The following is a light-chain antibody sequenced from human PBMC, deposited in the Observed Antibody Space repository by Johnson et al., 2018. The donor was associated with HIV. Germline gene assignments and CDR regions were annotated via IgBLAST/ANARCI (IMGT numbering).Light chain of an antibody. J-gene: IGLJ1*01. CDR2: ENN. CDR1: SSNIGNNY. CDR3: ATWDSSLSGGV. V-gene: IGLV1-51*02. Sequence: QSVLTQPPSVSAAPGQKVTISCSGSSSNIGNNYVSWYQQLPGTATKLLIYENNKRPSGIPDRFSASKSGTSATLGITGLQTGDGADYYCATWDSSLSGGVFGTGTKVTVL.